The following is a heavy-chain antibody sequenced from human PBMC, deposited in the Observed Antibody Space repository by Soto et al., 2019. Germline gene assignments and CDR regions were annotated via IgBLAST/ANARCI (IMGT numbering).Heavy chain of an antibody. CDR1: GFTFSSYG. V-gene: IGHV3-30*18. Sequence: GGSLRLSCAASGFTFSSYGMHWVRQAPGKGLEWVAVISYDGSNKYYADSVKGRFTISRDNSKNTLYLQMNSLRAEDTAVYYCAKAYRLHLGELPPYFDYRGQGTLVTVSS. D-gene: IGHD3-16*01. CDR2: ISYDGSNK. CDR3: AKAYRLHLGELPPYFDY. J-gene: IGHJ4*02.